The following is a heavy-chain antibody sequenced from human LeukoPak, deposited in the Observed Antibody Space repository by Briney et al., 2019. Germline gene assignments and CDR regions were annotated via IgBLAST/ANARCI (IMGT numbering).Heavy chain of an antibody. V-gene: IGHV1-18*01. CDR1: GYTFTSYG. J-gene: IGHJ5*02. CDR2: ISGYNGNT. D-gene: IGHD2-15*01. CDR3: ARGDVFNCSGGSCKGDWFDP. Sequence: ASVKVSCKASGYTFTSYGISWVRQAPGQGLEWMGWISGYNGNTNYAQKVQGRVTMTTDTSTSTAYMELRSLRSEDTAVYYCARGDVFNCSGGSCKGDWFDPWGQGTLVTVSS.